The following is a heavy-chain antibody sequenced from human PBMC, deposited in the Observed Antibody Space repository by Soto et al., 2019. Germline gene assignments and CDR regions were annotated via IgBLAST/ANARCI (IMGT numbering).Heavy chain of an antibody. V-gene: IGHV4-39*01. CDR1: GGSISSSSYY. CDR3: ASVGPGYYYGMDV. Sequence: SKTLSLTCTVSGGSISSSSYYWGWIRQPPGKGLEWIGSIYYSGSTYYNPSLKSRVTISVDTSKNQFSLKLSSVTAADTAVYYCASVGPGYYYGMDVWGQGTTVTVSS. CDR2: IYYSGST. J-gene: IGHJ6*02. D-gene: IGHD1-26*01.